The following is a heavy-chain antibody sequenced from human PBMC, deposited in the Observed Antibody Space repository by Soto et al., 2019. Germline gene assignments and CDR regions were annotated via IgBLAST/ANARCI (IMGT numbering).Heavy chain of an antibody. V-gene: IGHV3-15*01. CDR1: GFTFSNAW. CDR3: TTNPMATILFDY. D-gene: IGHD5-12*01. CDR2: IKSKTDGGTT. Sequence: GGSLRLSCAASGFTFSNAWMSWVRQAPGKGLEWVGRIKSKTDGGTTDYAAPVKGRFTISRDDSKNTLYLQMNSLKTEDTAVYYGTTNPMATILFDYWGPGTLVAVSS. J-gene: IGHJ4*02.